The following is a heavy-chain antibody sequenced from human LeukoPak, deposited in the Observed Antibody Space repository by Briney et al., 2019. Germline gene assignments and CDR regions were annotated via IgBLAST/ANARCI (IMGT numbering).Heavy chain of an antibody. CDR3: AKGVGFACYESGSYFDY. CDR1: GFTFSNYA. Sequence: GGSLRLSCAASGFTFSNYAMSWVRQAPGKGLEWVSSICGSTGSTYYADSVKGRFTISRDNSKNTLYLQMNSLRAEDTAVYYCAKGVGFACYESGSYFDYWGQGTLVTVSS. V-gene: IGHV3-23*01. D-gene: IGHD3-10*01. J-gene: IGHJ4*02. CDR2: ICGSTGST.